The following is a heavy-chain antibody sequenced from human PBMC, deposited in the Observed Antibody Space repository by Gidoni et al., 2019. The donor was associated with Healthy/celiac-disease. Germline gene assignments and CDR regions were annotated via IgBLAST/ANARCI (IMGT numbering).Heavy chain of an antibody. D-gene: IGHD3-10*01. Sequence: QVQLVQSGAEVKKPGSSVKVSCKASGGTFSSYAISWVRQAPGQGLEWMGGIIPIFGTANYAQKFQGRVTITADKSTSTAYMELSSLRSEDTAVYYCASGVGCDLAGLLWFGELLCSFDYWGQGTLVTVSS. CDR1: GGTFSSYA. J-gene: IGHJ4*02. CDR2: IIPIFGTA. CDR3: ASGVGCDLAGLLWFGELLCSFDY. V-gene: IGHV1-69*06.